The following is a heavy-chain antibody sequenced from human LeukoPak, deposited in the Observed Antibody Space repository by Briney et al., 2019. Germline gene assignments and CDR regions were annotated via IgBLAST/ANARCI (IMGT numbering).Heavy chain of an antibody. CDR1: GYNFTSYW. CDR3: ARLRDGSIDY. J-gene: IGHJ4*02. V-gene: IGHV5-10-1*01. CDR2: IDPSDSYT. Sequence: GESLKISCKGSGYNFTSYWISWVRQMPGKGLVWMGRIDPSDSYTNYSPSFQGHVTISTDKSVSTAFLQWSSLKASDTAMYYCARLRDGSIDYWGQGTLVTVSS.